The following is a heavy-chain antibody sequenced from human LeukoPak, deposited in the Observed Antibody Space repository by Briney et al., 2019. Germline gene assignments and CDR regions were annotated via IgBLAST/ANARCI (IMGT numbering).Heavy chain of an antibody. CDR1: DYSISSGYGYY. V-gene: IGHV4-38-2*02. CDR3: ATLVSTRYYFDY. J-gene: IGHJ4*02. Sequence: SETLSLTCTVSDYSISSGYGYYWGWIRQPPGKGLEWIGNIYHSGITYYNHFNSSLKSRVTISIDTSKNQFSLRLTSVTAADTAVYFCATLVSTRYYFDYWGQGTLVTVSS. D-gene: IGHD5/OR15-5a*01. CDR2: IYHSGIT.